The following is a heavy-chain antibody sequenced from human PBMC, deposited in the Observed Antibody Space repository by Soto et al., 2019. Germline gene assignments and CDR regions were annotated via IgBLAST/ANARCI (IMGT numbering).Heavy chain of an antibody. CDR1: RAFINSGGFY. D-gene: IGHD2-15*01. Sequence: QVQLQESGPGLVKPTQTLSLTCSVSRAFINSGGFYYSWIRQPPGKGLEWLGYSFHSGSTLYNPSLRGPLTPQADTSRNHLSLYPTSVTAADTAVYYCVSGGIAGHWFDPWGQGILVTVSS. J-gene: IGHJ5*02. CDR3: VSGGIAGHWFDP. CDR2: SFHSGST. V-gene: IGHV4-31*01.